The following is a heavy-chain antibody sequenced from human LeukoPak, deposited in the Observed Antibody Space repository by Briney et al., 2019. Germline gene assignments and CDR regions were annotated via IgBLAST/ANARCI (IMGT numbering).Heavy chain of an antibody. D-gene: IGHD1-26*01. Sequence: GGALRLSCAASRFTFSSYSMNWVRQAPGKGLEWGSSISSSSSYMYYADSVKGRFNIFRDNDKKSLYLQMNSLRAEDTGVYYCASSSGSYHPGYFDYWGQGALVPVSS. J-gene: IGHJ4*02. V-gene: IGHV3-21*01. CDR1: RFTFSSYS. CDR3: ASSSGSYHPGYFDY. CDR2: ISSSSSYM.